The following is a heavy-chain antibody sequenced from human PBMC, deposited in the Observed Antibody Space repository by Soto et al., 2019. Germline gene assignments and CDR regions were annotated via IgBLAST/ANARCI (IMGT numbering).Heavy chain of an antibody. Sequence: EVQLVESGGGLVKPGGSLRLSCAASGFTFSSSSMNWVRQAPGKGLEWLSSITRSSTYIYYADSVKGRFTISRDNAKNSLYLQTNSLRAEDTAVYYCGYCSSASCYEGAYWGQGTLVTVSS. V-gene: IGHV3-21*01. CDR2: ITRSSTYI. D-gene: IGHD2-2*01. CDR1: GFTFSSSS. J-gene: IGHJ4*02. CDR3: GYCSSASCYEGAY.